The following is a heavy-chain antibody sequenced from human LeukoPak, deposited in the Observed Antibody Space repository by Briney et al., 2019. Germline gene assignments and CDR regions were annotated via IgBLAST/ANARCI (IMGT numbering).Heavy chain of an antibody. V-gene: IGHV3-48*03. CDR3: ARWVYGDLKIFDY. CDR2: ISSSGSTI. Sequence: GGSLRLSCAASGFTFSSYEVNWVRQAPGKGLEWVSYISSSGSTIYYADSVKGRFTISRDNAKNSLYLQMNSLRAEDTAVYYCARWVYGDLKIFDYWGQGTLVTVSS. D-gene: IGHD4-17*01. J-gene: IGHJ4*02. CDR1: GFTFSSYE.